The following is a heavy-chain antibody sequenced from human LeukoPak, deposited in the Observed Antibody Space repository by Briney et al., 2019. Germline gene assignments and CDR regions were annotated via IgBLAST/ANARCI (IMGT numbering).Heavy chain of an antibody. D-gene: IGHD6-13*01. V-gene: IGHV1-69*01. CDR1: GGTFSSYA. CDR3: ARGVSLGSLNGMDV. J-gene: IGHJ6*02. CDR2: IIPIFGTA. Sequence: ASVKVFCKASGGTFSSYAISWVRQAPGQGLEWMGGIIPIFGTANYAQKFQGSVTITADESTSTAYMELSSLRSEDTAVYYCARGVSLGSLNGMDVWGQGTTVTVPS.